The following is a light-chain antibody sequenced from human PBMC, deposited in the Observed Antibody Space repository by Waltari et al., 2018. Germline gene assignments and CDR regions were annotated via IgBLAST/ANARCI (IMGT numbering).Light chain of an antibody. V-gene: IGLV1-47*01. Sequence: QSVLSQPPSASGTPGQRVTIPCSGTSSNIGSNYVYWYQHLPGMAPKLLLYRNNQRPPGVPARFSSSKSGTSASLAIRELRSEDEADYYCGAWDDTLRFVFGGGTRLTVL. CDR3: GAWDDTLRFV. J-gene: IGLJ2*01. CDR1: SSNIGSNY. CDR2: RNN.